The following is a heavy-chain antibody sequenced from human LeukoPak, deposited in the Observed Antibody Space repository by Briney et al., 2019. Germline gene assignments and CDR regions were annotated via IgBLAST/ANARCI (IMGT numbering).Heavy chain of an antibody. J-gene: IGHJ4*02. V-gene: IGHV3-23*01. CDR2: ISGSGGGT. D-gene: IGHD3-9*01. CDR1: GITLSNYG. Sequence: GGSLRLSCAVSGITLSNYGMSWVRQAPGKGLEWVAGISGSGGGTNYADSVKGRFTISRDNARNTLYLQMNSLRVEDTAAYFCAKRGVVIRVILIGFHKEAYYFDSWGQGALVTVSS. CDR3: AKRGVVIRVILIGFHKEAYYFDS.